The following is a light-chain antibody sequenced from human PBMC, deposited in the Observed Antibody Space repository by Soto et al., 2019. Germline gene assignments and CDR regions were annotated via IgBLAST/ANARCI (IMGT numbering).Light chain of an antibody. V-gene: IGKV1-5*01. CDR2: DAS. CDR3: QQYNSYRGA. CDR1: QSISSW. Sequence: DIQMTQSPSTLSASVGDRVTITCRASQSISSWLAWYQQKQGKAPKLLIYDASSLESGVPSRFSGSGSGTEFTLTTSSLQPDDFATYYCQQYNSYRGAFGQGTKVDIK. J-gene: IGKJ1*01.